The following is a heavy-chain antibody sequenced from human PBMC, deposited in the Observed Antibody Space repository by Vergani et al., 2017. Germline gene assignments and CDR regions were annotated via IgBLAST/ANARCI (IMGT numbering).Heavy chain of an antibody. CDR1: GGSFSGYY. D-gene: IGHD3-3*01. J-gene: IGHJ4*02. CDR2: INHSGST. V-gene: IGHV4-34*01. Sequence: QVQLQQWGAGLLKPSETLSLTCAVYGGSFSGYYWSWIRQPPGKGLEWIGEINHSGSTNYNPYLKSRVTISVDTSKNQFSLKLSSVTAADTAVYYCASGLRFLEWLPRYWGQGTLVTVSS. CDR3: ASGLRFLEWLPRY.